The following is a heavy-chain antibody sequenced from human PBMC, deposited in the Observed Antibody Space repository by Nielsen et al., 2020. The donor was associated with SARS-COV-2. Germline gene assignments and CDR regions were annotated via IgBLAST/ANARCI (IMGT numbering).Heavy chain of an antibody. CDR3: ARHGDSFLGGLDI. CDR1: GYTFTDYY. CDR2: INPYSGGT. J-gene: IGHJ3*02. D-gene: IGHD4-17*01. Sequence: ASVKVSCKASGYTFTDYYIHWVRQAPGQGLEWMGRINPYSGGTNYAQKFQGTVTMTADTSTATVYMELRSLRSDDTAVYYCARHGDSFLGGLDIWGQGTMVTVSS. V-gene: IGHV1-2*06.